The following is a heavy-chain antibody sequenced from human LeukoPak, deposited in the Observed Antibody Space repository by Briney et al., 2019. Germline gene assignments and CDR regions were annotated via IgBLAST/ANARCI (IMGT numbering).Heavy chain of an antibody. Sequence: GGSLRLSCEGSGFSFSSYWMTWVRQLPGKGPEWVANIRQDESERYFADPVKGRFTISRDNAKKSVYLHMSSLRAEDTAVYYCARLWGVDGFDYWGQGTLVTVSS. D-gene: IGHD3-10*01. CDR1: GFSFSSYW. J-gene: IGHJ4*02. CDR3: ARLWGVDGFDY. CDR2: IRQDESER. V-gene: IGHV3-7*01.